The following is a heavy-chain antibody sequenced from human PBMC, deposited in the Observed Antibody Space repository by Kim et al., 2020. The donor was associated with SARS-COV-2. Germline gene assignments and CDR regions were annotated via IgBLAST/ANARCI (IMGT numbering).Heavy chain of an antibody. V-gene: IGHV4-61*02. Sequence: SETLSLTCTVSGGSISSGSYYWSWIRQPAGKGLEWIGRIYTSGSTNYNPSLKSRVTISVDTSKNQFSLKLSSLTAADTAEYYCARGLGMGITMAPVPTWGQGTLVTVSS. D-gene: IGHD3-10*01. CDR1: GGSISSGSYY. CDR2: IYTSGST. CDR3: ARGLGMGITMAPVPT. J-gene: IGHJ4*02.